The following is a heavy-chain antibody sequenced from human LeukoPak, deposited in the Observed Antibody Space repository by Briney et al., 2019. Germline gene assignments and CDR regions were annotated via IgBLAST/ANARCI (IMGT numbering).Heavy chain of an antibody. D-gene: IGHD3-16*02. CDR2: IYYSGST. J-gene: IGHJ4*02. Sequence: SETLSLTCTVSGGSIISYYWSWIRQPPGKGLEWIGYIYYSGSTNYNPSLKSRVTISVDTSKNQFSLKLSSVTAADTAVYYCARGSYPTALDYWGQGTLVTVSS. CDR1: GGSIISYY. CDR3: ARGSYPTALDY. V-gene: IGHV4-59*01.